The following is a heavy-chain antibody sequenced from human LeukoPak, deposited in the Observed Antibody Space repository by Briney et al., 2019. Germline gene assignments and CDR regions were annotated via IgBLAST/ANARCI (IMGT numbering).Heavy chain of an antibody. V-gene: IGHV1-18*01. D-gene: IGHD2-2*01. J-gene: IGHJ4*02. Sequence: GASVKVSCKASGYTFTSYGISWVRQAPGQGLEWMGWISAYNGNTNYAQKLQGRVTMTTDTSTSTAYMELRSLRSDDTAVYYCARPPIYCSSTSCPLGYWGQGTLVTVSS. CDR1: GYTFTSYG. CDR3: ARPPIYCSSTSCPLGY. CDR2: ISAYNGNT.